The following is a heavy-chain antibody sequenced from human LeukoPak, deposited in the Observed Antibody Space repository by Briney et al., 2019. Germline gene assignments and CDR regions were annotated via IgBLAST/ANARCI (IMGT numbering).Heavy chain of an antibody. CDR1: GFTFSSYG. CDR2: IRYDGSNK. D-gene: IGHD6-13*01. Sequence: GGSLRLSCAASGFTFSSYGMHWVRQAPGKGLEWVAFIRYDGSNKYYADSVKGRFTISRDNSKNTLYLQMNSLRAEDTAVYYCARDGAAAAYNEYFQHWGQGTLVTVSS. J-gene: IGHJ1*01. V-gene: IGHV3-30*02. CDR3: ARDGAAAAYNEYFQH.